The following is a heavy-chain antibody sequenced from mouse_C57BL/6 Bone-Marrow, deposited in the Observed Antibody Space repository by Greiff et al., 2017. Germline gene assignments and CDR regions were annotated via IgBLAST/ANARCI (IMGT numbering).Heavy chain of an antibody. CDR2: INPGSGGT. CDR1: GYAFTNYL. Sequence: VKLMESGAELVRPGTSVKVSCKASGYAFTNYLIEWVKQRPGQGLEWIGVINPGSGGTNYNEKFKGKATLTADKSSSTAYMQLSSLTSEDSAVYFCARYDYDPFAYWGQGTLVTVSA. CDR3: ARYDYDPFAY. V-gene: IGHV1-54*01. D-gene: IGHD2-4*01. J-gene: IGHJ3*01.